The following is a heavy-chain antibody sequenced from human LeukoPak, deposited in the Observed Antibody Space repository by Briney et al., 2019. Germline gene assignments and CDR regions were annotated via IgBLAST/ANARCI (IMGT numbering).Heavy chain of an antibody. CDR2: ISSDGTNA. CDR3: AKIYLVTDWLPPFDY. Sequence: GRSLRISCAASGFTFSSYAMHWVRQAPGKGLEWVAVISSDGTNAHYADSVKGRFTISRDNSKNTLYLQMNSLRAEDTALYYCAKIYLVTDWLPPFDYWGQGTLVTVSS. CDR1: GFTFSSYA. D-gene: IGHD3-9*01. V-gene: IGHV3-30-3*02. J-gene: IGHJ4*02.